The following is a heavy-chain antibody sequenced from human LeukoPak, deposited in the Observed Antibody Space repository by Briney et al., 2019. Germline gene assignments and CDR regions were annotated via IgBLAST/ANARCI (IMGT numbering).Heavy chain of an antibody. CDR1: GFTFSTHP. J-gene: IGHJ4*02. CDR2: ISYDGSKI. CDR3: AKDPTEMGKENKQTLGYFDY. V-gene: IGHV3-30-3*01. D-gene: IGHD5-24*01. Sequence: GGSLRLSCAASGFTFSTHPLHWVRQAPGKGLEWVTLISYDGSKIYYIDSVKGRFTISRDNSKNTLYLQMNSLRAEDTAVYYCAKDPTEMGKENKQTLGYFDYWGQGTLVTVSS.